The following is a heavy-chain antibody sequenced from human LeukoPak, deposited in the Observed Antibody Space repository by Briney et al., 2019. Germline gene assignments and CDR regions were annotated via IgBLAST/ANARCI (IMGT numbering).Heavy chain of an antibody. J-gene: IGHJ4*02. D-gene: IGHD6-13*01. CDR3: AREDSSSWFPYYFDY. CDR2: INPSGGST. V-gene: IGHV1-46*01. Sequence: ASVKVSCKASGYTFTSYYMHWVRQAPGQGLEWMGIINPSGGSTSYAQKFQGRVTITRDTSASTAYMELSSLRSEDTAVYYCAREDSSSWFPYYFDYWGQGTLVTVSS. CDR1: GYTFTSYY.